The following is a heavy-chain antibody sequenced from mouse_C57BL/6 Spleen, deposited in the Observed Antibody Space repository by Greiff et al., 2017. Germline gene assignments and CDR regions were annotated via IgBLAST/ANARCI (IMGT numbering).Heavy chain of an antibody. V-gene: IGHV1-53*01. CDR3: ARRTTGLAGYYYAMDY. J-gene: IGHJ4*01. CDR1: GYTFTSYW. CDR2: INPSNGAT. D-gene: IGHD1-1*01. Sequence: QVQLQQPGTELVKPGASVKLSCKASGYTFTSYWMHWVKQRPGQGLEWIGNINPSNGATNYNEKFKSKATLTVDKSSSTAYMQLSSLTSEDAAVYYCARRTTGLAGYYYAMDYWGQGTSVTVSS.